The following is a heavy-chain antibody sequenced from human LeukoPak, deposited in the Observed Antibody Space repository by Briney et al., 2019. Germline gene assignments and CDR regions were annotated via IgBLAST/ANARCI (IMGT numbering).Heavy chain of an antibody. CDR2: IKRDGSQK. CDR1: GFTFSSYW. Sequence: GGSLRLSCAASGFTFSSYWMNWARQAPGKGLEWVAHIKRDGSQKYYLGSVRGRFTISRDNAKNSLYLQMNSLRVEDTAVYYCARLGLEVGGPNWFDPWGQGTLVTVSS. CDR3: ARLGLEVGGPNWFDP. J-gene: IGHJ5*02. V-gene: IGHV3-7*01. D-gene: IGHD1-1*01.